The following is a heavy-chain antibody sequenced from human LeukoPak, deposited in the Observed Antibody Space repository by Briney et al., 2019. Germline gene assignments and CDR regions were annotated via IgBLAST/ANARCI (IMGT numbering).Heavy chain of an antibody. Sequence: GGSLTLSCAASGFTFTNAWMSWVRQAPGKGLEWVGRIKSKIDGETTDYAAPVKGRFTISRDDSKNTLYLQMNSLKTEDTAVYYCTTDTQCGGSCYWNWFDPWGQGTLVTVSS. CDR1: GFTFTNAW. CDR3: TTDTQCGGSCYWNWFDP. CDR2: IKSKIDGETT. D-gene: IGHD2-15*01. V-gene: IGHV3-15*01. J-gene: IGHJ5*02.